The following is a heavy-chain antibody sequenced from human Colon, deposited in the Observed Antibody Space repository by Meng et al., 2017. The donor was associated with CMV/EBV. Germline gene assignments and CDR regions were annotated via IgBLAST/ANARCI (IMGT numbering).Heavy chain of an antibody. CDR1: GYSISSGYY. V-gene: IGHV4-38-2*02. CDR3: ARQGGVKKTPFDY. D-gene: IGHD3-3*01. J-gene: IGHJ4*02. CDR2: IYHSGST. Sequence: SETLSLTCTVSGYSISSGYYWGWIRQPPGKGLEWIGCIYHSGSTYYNPSLKSRVTISVDTSKNQFSLKLSSVTAADTAVYYCARQGGVKKTPFDYWGQGTLVTVSS.